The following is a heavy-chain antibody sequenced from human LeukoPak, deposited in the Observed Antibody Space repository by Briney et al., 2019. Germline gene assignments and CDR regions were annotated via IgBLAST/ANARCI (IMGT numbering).Heavy chain of an antibody. D-gene: IGHD1-26*01. J-gene: IGHJ4*02. V-gene: IGHV5-51*01. Sequence: GESLKISCQASGYTLSNYWISWVRQMPGKGLEWMGSIYPGDSDTRYSPSFQGHVTISADESISTASLQWTSLKASDTAIYYCATLLGSTGIDYWGQGTLVTVSS. CDR2: IYPGDSDT. CDR1: GYTLSNYW. CDR3: ATLLGSTGIDY.